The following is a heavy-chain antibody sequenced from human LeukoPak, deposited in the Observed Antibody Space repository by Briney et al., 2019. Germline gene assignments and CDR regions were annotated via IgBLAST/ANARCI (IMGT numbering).Heavy chain of an antibody. Sequence: GGSLRLSCAASGFTFSVSWMSWVRQAPGKGLEGVANIKQDGSEKYYVDSVKGRFTISRDNAKNSLYLQMNSLRAEDTAVYYCSSRDYGDYRRRDDAFDIWGQGTMVTVSS. V-gene: IGHV3-7*01. CDR2: IKQDGSEK. J-gene: IGHJ3*02. CDR1: GFTFSVSW. CDR3: SSRDYGDYRRRDDAFDI. D-gene: IGHD4-17*01.